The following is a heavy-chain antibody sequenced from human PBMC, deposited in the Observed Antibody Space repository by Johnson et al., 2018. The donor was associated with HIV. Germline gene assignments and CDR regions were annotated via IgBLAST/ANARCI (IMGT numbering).Heavy chain of an antibody. Sequence: EVQLVESGGGLVQPGGSLRLSCAASGFTVSSNYMSWVRQAPGKGLEWVSIVYSGGNTYYTDSVKGRFTISRDNSKNTLYLQMNSLRAEDTAVYYCARVGASRFDAFQVWGQGTMVTVSS. V-gene: IGHV3-66*01. CDR1: GFTVSSNY. CDR2: VYSGGNT. CDR3: ARVGASRFDAFQV. J-gene: IGHJ3*01. D-gene: IGHD3-16*01.